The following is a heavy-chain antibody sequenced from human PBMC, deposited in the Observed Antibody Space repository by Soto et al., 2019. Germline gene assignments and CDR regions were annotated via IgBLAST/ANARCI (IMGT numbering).Heavy chain of an antibody. CDR2: ISGDSGNT. D-gene: IGHD6-19*01. V-gene: IGHV1-3*01. Sequence: XSVKVSCKAAGYMFTKSAGHWGRQSPGQRLEWTGSISGDSGNTKYSPKLPARVTITPDTYARKAYTELSSLRSEDTALYYCARDRAAAGNINFDLWRQRTLVTVYS. J-gene: IGHJ4*01. CDR1: GYMFTKSA. CDR3: ARDRAAAGNINFDL.